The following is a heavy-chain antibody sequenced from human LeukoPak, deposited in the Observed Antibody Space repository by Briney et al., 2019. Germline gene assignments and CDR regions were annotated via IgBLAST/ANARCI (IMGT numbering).Heavy chain of an antibody. J-gene: IGHJ6*02. CDR1: GYIFTGYY. CDR2: INPNSGGT. V-gene: IGHV1-2*02. D-gene: IGHD6-19*01. CDR3: ATDHLKQWLRKEDYYYGMDV. Sequence: ASVKVSCKASGYIFTGYYMHWVRQAPGQGLEWMGWINPNSGGTNYAQKFQGRVTMTRDTSISTAYMELSRLRSDDTAVYYCATDHLKQWLRKEDYYYGMDVWGQGTTVTVSS.